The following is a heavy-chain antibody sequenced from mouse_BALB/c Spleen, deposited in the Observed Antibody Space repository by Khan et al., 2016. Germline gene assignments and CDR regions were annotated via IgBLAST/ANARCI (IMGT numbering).Heavy chain of an antibody. CDR2: ISYSGST. D-gene: IGHD1-1*01. CDR3: ATTVVAPRFAY. CDR1: GYSITSDYA. V-gene: IGHV3-2*02. Sequence: EVQLQESGPGLVKPSQSLSLTCTVTGYSITSDYAWNWIRQFPGNKLEWMGYISYSGSTSYNPSLNSRISITRDPSKNQFFLQLNSVTTEDTATXYCATTVVAPRFAYWGQGTLVTVSA. J-gene: IGHJ3*01.